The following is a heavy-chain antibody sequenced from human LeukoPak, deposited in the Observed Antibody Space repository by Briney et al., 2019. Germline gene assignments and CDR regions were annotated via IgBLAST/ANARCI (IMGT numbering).Heavy chain of an antibody. CDR2: IYTSGSA. V-gene: IGHV4-61*02. D-gene: IGHD4-17*01. CDR3: ARGEVDYGDYAANGNWFDP. J-gene: IGHJ5*02. Sequence: PSETLSLTCTVSGGSISSGSYYWSWILQPAGKGLEWIGRIYTSGSANYNPSLKSRVTISVDTSKNQFSLKLSSVTAADTAVYYCARGEVDYGDYAANGNWFDPWGQGTLVTVSS. CDR1: GGSISSGSYY.